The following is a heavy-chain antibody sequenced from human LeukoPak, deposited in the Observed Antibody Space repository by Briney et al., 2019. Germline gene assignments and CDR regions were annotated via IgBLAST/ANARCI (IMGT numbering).Heavy chain of an antibody. D-gene: IGHD7-27*01. J-gene: IGHJ4*02. Sequence: PGRSLRLSCAASGFTLSNYEMNWVRQAPGKGLEWISYISRSGSAMYYADSVKGRFTISRDNAKNSLYLQMNSLRAEDTAVHYCAREISALGNYFDSWGQGTLVTVSS. CDR3: AREISALGNYFDS. CDR2: ISRSGSAM. CDR1: GFTLSNYE. V-gene: IGHV3-48*03.